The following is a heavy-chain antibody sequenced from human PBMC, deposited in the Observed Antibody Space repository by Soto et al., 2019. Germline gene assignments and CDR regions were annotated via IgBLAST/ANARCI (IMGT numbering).Heavy chain of an antibody. CDR2: INHSGST. D-gene: IGHD3-16*01. J-gene: IGHJ6*03. Sequence: SETLSLTCAVYGGSFSGYYWSWIRQPPGKGLEWIGEINHSGSTNYNPSLKSRVTISVDTSKNQFSLKLSSVTAADTAVYYCARGLGSYYYYYYMDVWGKGTTVTVSS. V-gene: IGHV4-34*01. CDR1: GGSFSGYY. CDR3: ARGLGSYYYYYYMDV.